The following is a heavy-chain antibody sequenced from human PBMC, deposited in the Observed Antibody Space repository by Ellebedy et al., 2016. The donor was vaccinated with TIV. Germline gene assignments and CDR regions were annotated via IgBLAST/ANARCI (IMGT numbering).Heavy chain of an antibody. D-gene: IGHD2-8*01. J-gene: IGHJ6*03. Sequence: GGSLRLSXAASGFTFSSYSMNWVRQAPGKGLEWVSYISSSSSTIYYADSVKGRFTISRDNAKNSLYLQMNSLRDEDTAVYYCARDSAHIVLMVYASYYYYYMDVWGKGTTVTVSS. CDR2: ISSSSSTI. CDR3: ARDSAHIVLMVYASYYYYYMDV. V-gene: IGHV3-48*02. CDR1: GFTFSSYS.